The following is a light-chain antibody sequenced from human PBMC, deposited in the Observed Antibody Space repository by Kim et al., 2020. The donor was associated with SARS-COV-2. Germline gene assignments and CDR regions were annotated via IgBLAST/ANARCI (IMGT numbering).Light chain of an antibody. V-gene: IGLV6-57*02. CDR1: SGSIASND. J-gene: IGLJ3*02. Sequence: GEPVTGPCTGSSGSIASNDVKWYQQRPGSAPTTVIYEDNHRPSVVPDRFYGSIDSSSNSASLTISGLKTEDEADYYCQSYDSSNWVFGGGTQLTVL. CDR3: QSYDSSNWV. CDR2: EDN.